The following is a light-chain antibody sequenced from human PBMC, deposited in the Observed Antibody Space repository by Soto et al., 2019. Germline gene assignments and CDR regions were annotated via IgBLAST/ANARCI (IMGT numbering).Light chain of an antibody. CDR1: QNVNS. CDR2: DAS. V-gene: IGKV3-11*01. Sequence: EIVLTQSPATLSLSPGERATLSCRASQNVNSLAWYQQKPGQPPRLLIYDASKRATGIPARFSGSGSGTDFTLTMSILEPEDFAVYYCQYRRTFGQGTELEIK. CDR3: QYRRT. J-gene: IGKJ2*01.